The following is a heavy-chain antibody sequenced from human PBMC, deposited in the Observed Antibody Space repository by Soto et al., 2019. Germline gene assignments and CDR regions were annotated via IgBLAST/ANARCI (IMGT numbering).Heavy chain of an antibody. Sequence: PSETMSHTCTVSGGSISSYYWSWLRQSPGKGLEWIGYIYYSGSTNYNPSLKSRGTISVDTSKNQFSLKLSSVTAADTAVYYCARTYSSGWIDYWGQGTLVTVSS. CDR2: IYYSGST. V-gene: IGHV4-59*01. D-gene: IGHD6-19*01. CDR1: GGSISSYY. J-gene: IGHJ4*02. CDR3: ARTYSSGWIDY.